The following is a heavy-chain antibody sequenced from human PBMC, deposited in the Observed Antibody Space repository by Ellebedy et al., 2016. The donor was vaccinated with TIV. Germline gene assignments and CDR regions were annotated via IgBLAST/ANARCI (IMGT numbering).Heavy chain of an antibody. CDR3: ARGTEV. CDR1: GFTFSTYN. Sequence: GESLKISCAASGFTFSTYNMNWVRQAPGKGLEWVSSISTSSTYIYYADSVKGRFTISRDDAKNSLFLQMSSLRAEDTAVYYCARGTEVWGQGTTVTVSS. V-gene: IGHV3-21*01. J-gene: IGHJ6*02. CDR2: ISTSSTYI.